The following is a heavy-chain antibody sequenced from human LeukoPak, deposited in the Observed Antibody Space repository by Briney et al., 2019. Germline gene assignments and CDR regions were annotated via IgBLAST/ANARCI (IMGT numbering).Heavy chain of an antibody. CDR1: GGSFSGYY. D-gene: IGHD3-16*01. Sequence: SETLSLTCAVYGGSFSGYYWSWIRQPPGKGLEWIGSIYYSGSTYYNPSLKSRVTISVDTSKNQFSLKLNSVTSTDTAVYYCARHFGPWGQGTLVTVSS. CDR2: IYYSGST. V-gene: IGHV4-34*01. CDR3: ARHFGP. J-gene: IGHJ4*02.